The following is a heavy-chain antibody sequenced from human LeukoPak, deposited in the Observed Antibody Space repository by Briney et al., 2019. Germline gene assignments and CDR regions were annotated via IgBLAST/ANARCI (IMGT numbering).Heavy chain of an antibody. J-gene: IGHJ4*02. CDR1: GGSISSYY. Sequence: SETLSLTCTVSGGSISSYYWSWIRQPPGKGLEWIGYIYYSGSTNYNPSLKSRVTISVDMSKNQFSLKLSSVTAADTAVYYCARLYSGYDWDYWGQGTLVTVSS. CDR2: IYYSGST. CDR3: ARLYSGYDWDY. V-gene: IGHV4-59*08. D-gene: IGHD5-12*01.